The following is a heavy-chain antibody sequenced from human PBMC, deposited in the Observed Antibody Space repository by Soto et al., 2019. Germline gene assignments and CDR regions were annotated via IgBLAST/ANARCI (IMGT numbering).Heavy chain of an antibody. Sequence: GGSLRLSCAASGFTFSSYGMHWVRQAPGKGLEWVAVIWYDGSNKYYADSVKGRFTNSRDNSKNTLYLQMNSLRAEDTAVYYCAREAADQDGMDVWGQGTTVTVSS. D-gene: IGHD2-15*01. CDR2: IWYDGSNK. V-gene: IGHV3-33*01. J-gene: IGHJ6*02. CDR3: AREAADQDGMDV. CDR1: GFTFSSYG.